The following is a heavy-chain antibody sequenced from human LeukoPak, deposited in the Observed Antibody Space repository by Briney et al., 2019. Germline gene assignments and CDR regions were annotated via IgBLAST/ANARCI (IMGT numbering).Heavy chain of an antibody. CDR1: GFTFSNHG. CDR2: ISYDGSIQ. CDR3: AKARIPSGNGYYSD. Sequence: GGSLRLSCAASGFTFSNHGMHWVRQAPDKGLEWVALISYDGSIQYYADSVKGRFTISRDNSKNTLYLQMSSLRAEDTAVYYCAKARIPSGNGYYSDWGQGTLVTVSS. J-gene: IGHJ4*02. V-gene: IGHV3-30*18. D-gene: IGHD3-22*01.